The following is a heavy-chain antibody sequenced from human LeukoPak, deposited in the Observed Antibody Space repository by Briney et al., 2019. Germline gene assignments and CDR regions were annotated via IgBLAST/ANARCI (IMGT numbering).Heavy chain of an antibody. CDR2: ISGSGGST. J-gene: IGHJ4*02. Sequence: PGGSLRLSCAASGFTFSSYSMSWVRQAPGKGLEWVSAISGSGGSTYYADSVKGRFTISRDNSKNTLYLQMNSLRAEDTAVYYCAKKGRDGYNWAIFSYWGQGTLVTVSS. V-gene: IGHV3-23*01. D-gene: IGHD5-24*01. CDR1: GFTFSSYS. CDR3: AKKGRDGYNWAIFSY.